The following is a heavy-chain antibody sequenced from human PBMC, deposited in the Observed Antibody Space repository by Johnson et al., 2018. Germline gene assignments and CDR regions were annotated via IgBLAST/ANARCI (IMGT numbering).Heavy chain of an antibody. CDR1: GFTFSSYS. Sequence: VQLVESGGGLVQPGGSLRLSCAASGFTFSSYSMNWVRQAPGKGLEWVSYISSSSSTIYYADSVKGRFTISRDNAKNSQYLQMNSLGAEETAVYYCARDLPYDILTGYRSAFDIWGQGTMVTVSS. CDR3: ARDLPYDILTGYRSAFDI. D-gene: IGHD3-9*01. CDR2: ISSSSSTI. V-gene: IGHV3-48*01. J-gene: IGHJ3*02.